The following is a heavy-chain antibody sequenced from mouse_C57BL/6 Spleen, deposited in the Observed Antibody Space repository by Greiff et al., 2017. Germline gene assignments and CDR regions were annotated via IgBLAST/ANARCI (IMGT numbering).Heavy chain of an antibody. CDR3: ARERITGKYFDV. CDR1: GYTFTDYY. J-gene: IGHJ1*03. Sequence: VQLKQSGPELVKPGASVKISCKASGYTFTDYYMNWVKQSHGKSLEWIGDINPNNGGTSYNQKFKGKATLTVDKSSSTAYMELRSLTSEDSAVYYCARERITGKYFDVWGTGTTVTVSS. CDR2: INPNNGGT. D-gene: IGHD4-1*01. V-gene: IGHV1-26*01.